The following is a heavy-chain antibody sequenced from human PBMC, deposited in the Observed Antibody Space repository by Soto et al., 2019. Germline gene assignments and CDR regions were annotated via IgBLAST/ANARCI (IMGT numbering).Heavy chain of an antibody. CDR1: GGSISSGGYY. D-gene: IGHD3-22*01. V-gene: IGHV4-31*03. J-gene: IGHJ5*01. CDR2: IYYSGST. CDR3: ARGRYYYDSTGSPTYDS. Sequence: QVQLQESGPGLVKPSQTLSLTCTVSGGSISSGGYYWSWIRQHPEKGLEWIGYIYYSGSTYYTPXPKSRVTRSRXKSANXXSLKLSSVTAADTAVYYCARGRYYYDSTGSPTYDSWGQGTLVTVSS.